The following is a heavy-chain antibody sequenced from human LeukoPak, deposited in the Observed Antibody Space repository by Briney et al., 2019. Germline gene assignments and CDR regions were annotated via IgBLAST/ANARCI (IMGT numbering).Heavy chain of an antibody. Sequence: SETLSLTCTVSGGSISSYYWSWIRQPPGKGLEWIGYIYYSGSTNYNPSLKSRVTISVDTSKNQFSLKLSSVTAADTAVYYCARDSGSYFVAFDIWGQGTMVTVSS. D-gene: IGHD1-26*01. CDR2: IYYSGST. CDR3: ARDSGSYFVAFDI. J-gene: IGHJ3*02. CDR1: GGSISSYY. V-gene: IGHV4-59*01.